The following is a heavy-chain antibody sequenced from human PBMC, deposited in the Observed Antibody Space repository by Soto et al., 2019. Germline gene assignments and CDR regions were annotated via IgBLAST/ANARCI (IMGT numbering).Heavy chain of an antibody. CDR2: ISSSSSYI. J-gene: IGHJ5*02. D-gene: IGHD1-26*01. CDR1: GFAFSSYS. Sequence: PGGSLRLSCAASGFAFSSYSMNWFRQAPGKGLEWVSSISSSSSYIYYADSVKGRFTISRDNAKNSLYLQMNSLRAEDTAVYYCARVGAAPPYNWFDPWGQGTLVTVSS. CDR3: ARVGAAPPYNWFDP. V-gene: IGHV3-21*04.